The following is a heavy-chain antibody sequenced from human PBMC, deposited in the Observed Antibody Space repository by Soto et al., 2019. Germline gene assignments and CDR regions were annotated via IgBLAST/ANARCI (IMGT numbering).Heavy chain of an antibody. V-gene: IGHV4-59*08. D-gene: IGHD6-19*01. CDR1: RYQ. CDR3: ARHGKGIAVAAPFDY. CDR2: IYYSGST. J-gene: IGHJ4*02. Sequence: RYQWTPYRQTPGKGLEWIGYIYYSGSTNYNPSLKSRVTISVDTSKNQFSLKLSSVTAADTAVYYCARHGKGIAVAAPFDYWGQGTLVTVSS.